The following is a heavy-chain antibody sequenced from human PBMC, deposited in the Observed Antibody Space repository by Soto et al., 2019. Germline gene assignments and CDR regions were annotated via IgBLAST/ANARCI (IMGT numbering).Heavy chain of an antibody. D-gene: IGHD3-22*01. Sequence: GASVKVSCKASGYTFTSYYMHWVRQAPGQGLEWMGIVNPSGGSTSYAQKFQGRVTMTRDTSTSTVYMELSSLRSEDTAVYYCARDRDSSGPALAYFDYWGQGTLVTVSS. V-gene: IGHV1-46*01. J-gene: IGHJ4*02. CDR1: GYTFTSYY. CDR2: VNPSGGST. CDR3: ARDRDSSGPALAYFDY.